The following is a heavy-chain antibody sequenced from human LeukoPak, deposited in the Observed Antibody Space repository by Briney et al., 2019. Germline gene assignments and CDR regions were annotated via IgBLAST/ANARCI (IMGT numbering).Heavy chain of an antibody. CDR1: GFTFSSDY. Sequence: GGSLRLSCAASGFTFSSDYMSWVRQAPGKGLEWVANIKPDGSETAYGDSVKGRFTISRDNAKNSLYLQMNGLRVDDTAVYYCARDPAYGALDYWGQGTLVTVSS. CDR3: ARDPAYGALDY. V-gene: IGHV3-7*01. CDR2: IKPDGSET. J-gene: IGHJ4*02. D-gene: IGHD4-17*01.